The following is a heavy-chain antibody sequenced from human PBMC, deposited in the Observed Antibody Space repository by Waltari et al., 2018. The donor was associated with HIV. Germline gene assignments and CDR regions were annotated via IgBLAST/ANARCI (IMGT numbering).Heavy chain of an antibody. CDR2: INQAGTER. CDR3: ATTHGSGDYDNDFDY. CDR1: GFTFPFFC. J-gene: IGHJ4*02. D-gene: IGHD3-10*01. Sequence: EVQLVESGGGWVQPGGSLTPPCEASGFTFPFFCFGWVRQAPGKGLEWVANINQAGTERHYVDSVRGRFTISRDNDKTSVFLQMNSLTVEDTAVYYCATTHGSGDYDNDFDYWGQGTLV. V-gene: IGHV3-7*01.